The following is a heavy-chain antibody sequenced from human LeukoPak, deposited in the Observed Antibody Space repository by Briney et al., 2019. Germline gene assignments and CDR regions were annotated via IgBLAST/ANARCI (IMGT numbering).Heavy chain of an antibody. CDR3: ARLPYCSSTSCYAIFDC. J-gene: IGHJ4*02. Sequence: GGSLRLSCAASGFTFSSYWMSWVRQAPGKGLEWVANIKQDGSEKYYVDSMKGRFTISRDDSKNSLYLQMNSLRAEDTAVYYCARLPYCSSTSCYAIFDCWGQGTPVTVSS. CDR1: GFTFSSYW. D-gene: IGHD2-2*01. CDR2: IKQDGSEK. V-gene: IGHV3-7*05.